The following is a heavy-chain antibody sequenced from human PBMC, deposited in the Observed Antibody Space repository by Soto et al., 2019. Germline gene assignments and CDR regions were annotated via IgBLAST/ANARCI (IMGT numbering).Heavy chain of an antibody. CDR1: GDSVSSGDYY. V-gene: IGHV4-30-4*01. J-gene: IGHJ5*02. Sequence: QVQLQESGPGLVKPSQTLSLTCTVSGDSVSSGDYYWTWIRQPPGKGLEWVGYIYHGGNTYYNPSLKRRLTLSVDTSKNQFTLNLSSVTAADTAVYYCVSSSSAYSYPRWFDPWGQGTLVTVSS. CDR2: IYHGGNT. D-gene: IGHD6-19*01. CDR3: VSSSSAYSYPRWFDP.